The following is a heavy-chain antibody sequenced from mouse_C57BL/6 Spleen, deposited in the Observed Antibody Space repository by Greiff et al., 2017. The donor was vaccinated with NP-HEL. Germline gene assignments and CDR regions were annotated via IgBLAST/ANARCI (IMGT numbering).Heavy chain of an antibody. Sequence: QVQLKQPGAELVKPGASVKLSCKASGYTFTSYWMHWVKQRPGQGLEWIGMIHPNSGSTNYNEKFKSKATLTVDKSSSTAYMQLSSLTSEDSAVYYCARSLDTTVVATGWDYWGQGTSVTVSS. J-gene: IGHJ4*01. CDR2: IHPNSGST. CDR1: GYTFTSYW. D-gene: IGHD1-1*01. V-gene: IGHV1-64*01. CDR3: ARSLDTTVVATGWDY.